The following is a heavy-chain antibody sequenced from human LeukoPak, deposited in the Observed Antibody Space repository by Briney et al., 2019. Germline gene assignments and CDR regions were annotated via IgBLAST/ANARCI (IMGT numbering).Heavy chain of an antibody. CDR1: GYTFTGYY. V-gene: IGHV1-2*02. D-gene: IGHD2-15*01. Sequence: GASVKVSCKASGYTFTGYYMHWVRQAPGQGLEWMGWINPNSGGTNYAQKFQGRVTMTRDTSISTAYMELSRLRSDDTAVYYCARECSGGSCHYDYGMDVWGQGTTVTVSS. CDR2: INPNSGGT. J-gene: IGHJ6*02. CDR3: ARECSGGSCHYDYGMDV.